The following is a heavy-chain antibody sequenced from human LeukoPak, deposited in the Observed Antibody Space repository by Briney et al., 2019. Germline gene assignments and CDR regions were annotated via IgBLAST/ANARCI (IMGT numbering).Heavy chain of an antibody. Sequence: ASVKVSCKASGYTFTSYGISWVRQAPGQGLEGMGWTSAYNGNTNYAQKLQGRVTMTTDTSTSTAYTELRSLRSDDAAVYYCARKGVQVYYDSSGYPGHFDYWGQGTLVTVSS. V-gene: IGHV1-18*01. CDR1: GYTFTSYG. J-gene: IGHJ4*02. CDR3: ARKGVQVYYDSSGYPGHFDY. D-gene: IGHD3-22*01. CDR2: TSAYNGNT.